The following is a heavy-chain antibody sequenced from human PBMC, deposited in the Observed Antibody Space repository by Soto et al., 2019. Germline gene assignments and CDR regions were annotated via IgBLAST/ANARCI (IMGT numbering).Heavy chain of an antibody. Sequence: ASVKVSCKASGYTFTSYYMHWVRQAPGQGLEWMGIISPSGGSTTYAQKFRGRVRMTRDTSTSTVYMELSSLRSEDTAVYYCARVYCSGGGCYGIDYWGQGTLVTVSS. V-gene: IGHV1-46*01. CDR2: ISPSGGST. CDR1: GYTFTSYY. CDR3: ARVYCSGGGCYGIDY. D-gene: IGHD2-15*01. J-gene: IGHJ4*02.